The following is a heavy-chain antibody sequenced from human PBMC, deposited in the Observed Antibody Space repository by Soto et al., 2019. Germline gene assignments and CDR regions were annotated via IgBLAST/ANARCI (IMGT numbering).Heavy chain of an antibody. J-gene: IGHJ6*02. Sequence: PSEILSLTCAVYGGSFSGYYWSWIRQPPGKGLEWIGEINHRGSANYNPSVKSRVTISVDTSKNQFSLKLNSVTAADTAMYYCARGSRVKIPAATGRDYYYHGLDVWAQGTAVTVS. CDR1: GGSFSGYY. CDR3: ARGSRVKIPAATGRDYYYHGLDV. V-gene: IGHV4-34*01. D-gene: IGHD1-26*01. CDR2: INHRGSA.